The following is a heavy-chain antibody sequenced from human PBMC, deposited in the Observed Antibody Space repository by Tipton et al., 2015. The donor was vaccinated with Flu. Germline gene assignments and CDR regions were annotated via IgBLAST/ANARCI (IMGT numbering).Heavy chain of an antibody. CDR2: MYHSGSS. J-gene: IGHJ4*02. CDR1: GDSIRSDFY. V-gene: IGHV4-59*01. Sequence: GLVKPSETLSLTCTVSGDSIRSDFYRGWIRQPPGKGLEWIWYMYHSGSSNYNPSLKSRLTVSVDTSNYQSSLTLTSVTAADTAVYYCARGDNSGYYFDYWGQGILVTVSS. CDR3: ARGDNSGYYFDY. D-gene: IGHD3-22*01.